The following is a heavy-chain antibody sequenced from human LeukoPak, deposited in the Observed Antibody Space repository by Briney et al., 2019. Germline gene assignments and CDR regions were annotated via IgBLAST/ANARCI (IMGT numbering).Heavy chain of an antibody. CDR2: INHSGST. D-gene: IGHD3-3*01. CDR3: ASGRITILGVDSMDV. CDR1: GGSFSGYY. Sequence: SETLSLTCAVYGGSFSGYYWSWIRQPPGKGLEWIGEINHSGSTNYNPSLKSRVTISVDTSKNQFSLKLSSVTAADTAVYYCASGRITILGVDSMDVWGKGTTVTVSS. V-gene: IGHV4-34*01. J-gene: IGHJ6*04.